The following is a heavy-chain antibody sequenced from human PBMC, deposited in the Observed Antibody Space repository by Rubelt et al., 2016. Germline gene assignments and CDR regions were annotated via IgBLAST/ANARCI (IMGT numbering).Heavy chain of an antibody. CDR3: ARDHYLDY. V-gene: IGHV3-30*04. CDR1: GFTFSSYA. J-gene: IGHJ4*02. Sequence: QVQLVESGGGVVQPGRSLRLSCAASGFTFSSYAMHWVRQAPGKGPEWVAVISSDGSNKYYADSVKGRFTVSRDNSKRTLYLQMNNLRVEDTAVYYCARDHYLDYWGQGTLVTVSS. CDR2: ISSDGSNK.